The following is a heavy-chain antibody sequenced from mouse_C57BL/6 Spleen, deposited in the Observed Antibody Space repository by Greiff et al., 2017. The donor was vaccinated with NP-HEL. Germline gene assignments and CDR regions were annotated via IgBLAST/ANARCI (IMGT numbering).Heavy chain of an antibody. D-gene: IGHD1-1*01. V-gene: IGHV1-64*01. CDR2: IHPNSGST. Sequence: QVHVKQPGAELVKPGASVKLSCKASGYTFTSYWMHWVKQRPGQGLEWIGMIHPNSGSTNYNEKFKSKATLTVDKSSSTAYMQLSSLTSEDSAVYYCARRNYYGTSDFDYWGQGTTLTVSS. J-gene: IGHJ2*01. CDR1: GYTFTSYW. CDR3: ARRNYYGTSDFDY.